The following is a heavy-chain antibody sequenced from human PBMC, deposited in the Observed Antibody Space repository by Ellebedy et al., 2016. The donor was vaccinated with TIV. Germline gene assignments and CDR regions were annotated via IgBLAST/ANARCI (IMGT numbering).Heavy chain of an antibody. Sequence: GESLKISCAASGFTFSSYAMSWVRQAPGKGLEWVSAISGSGGSTYYADSVKGRFTISRDNSKNTLYLQMNSLRAEDTAVYYCAKDDTGYSSSWPPIPFVDYWGQGTLVTVSS. D-gene: IGHD6-13*01. CDR2: ISGSGGST. CDR1: GFTFSSYA. J-gene: IGHJ4*02. CDR3: AKDDTGYSSSWPPIPFVDY. V-gene: IGHV3-23*01.